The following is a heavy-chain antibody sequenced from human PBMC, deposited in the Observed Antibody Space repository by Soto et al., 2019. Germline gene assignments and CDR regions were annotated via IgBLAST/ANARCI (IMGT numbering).Heavy chain of an antibody. CDR3: AKVTGYCTSASCRRDYYYYYGMDV. CDR2: IAYDGSDK. D-gene: IGHD2-2*01. Sequence: QVQLVESGGGVVQPGRSLRLSCVGSGFTFSTYGMHWVRQAPGKGLEWVAVIAYDGSDKYYADSVKGRFSISRDNSKNTLYLQMNSLGAEDMTVYYCAKVTGYCTSASCRRDYYYYYGMDVWGQGTTVTVSS. CDR1: GFTFSTYG. J-gene: IGHJ6*02. V-gene: IGHV3-30*18.